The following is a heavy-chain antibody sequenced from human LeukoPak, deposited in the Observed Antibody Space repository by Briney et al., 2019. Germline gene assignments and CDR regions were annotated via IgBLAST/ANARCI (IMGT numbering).Heavy chain of an antibody. CDR3: ATSRRGRYFDWLLVYFQH. J-gene: IGHJ1*01. CDR1: GYTLTELS. V-gene: IGHV1-24*01. Sequence: ASVKVSCKVSGYTLTELSMHWVRQAPGKGLERMGGFDPEDGETIYAQKFQGRVTMTEDTSTDTAYMELSSLRSEGTAVYYCATSRRGRYFDWLLVYFQHWGQGTLVTVSS. D-gene: IGHD3-9*01. CDR2: FDPEDGET.